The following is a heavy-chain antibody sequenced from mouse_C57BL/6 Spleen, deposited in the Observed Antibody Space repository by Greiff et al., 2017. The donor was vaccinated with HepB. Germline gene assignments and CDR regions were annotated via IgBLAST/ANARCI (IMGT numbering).Heavy chain of an antibody. CDR3: ARYHGNYIFAY. CDR1: GFTFTDYY. D-gene: IGHD2-1*01. V-gene: IGHV7-3*01. J-gene: IGHJ3*01. CDR2: IRNKANGYTT. Sequence: EVKLQESGGGLVQPGGSLSLSCAASGFTFTDYYMSWVRQPPGKALEWLGFIRNKANGYTTEYSASVKGLFTISRDNSQRILYLQMNALRSEDSATYYCARYHGNYIFAYWGQGTLVTVSA.